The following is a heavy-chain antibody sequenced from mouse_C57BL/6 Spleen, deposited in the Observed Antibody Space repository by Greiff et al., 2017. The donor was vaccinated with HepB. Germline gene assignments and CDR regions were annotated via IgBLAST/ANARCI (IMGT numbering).Heavy chain of an antibody. D-gene: IGHD1-1*02. J-gene: IGHJ3*01. V-gene: IGHV1-52*01. Sequence: QVQLQQSGAELVRPGSSVKLSCKASGYTFTSYWMHWVKQRPIQGLEWIGNIDPSDSETHYNQKFKDKATLTVDKSSSTAYMQLSSLTSEDSAVYYCARSGIYGSLSYWGQGTLVTVSA. CDR1: GYTFTSYW. CDR3: ARSGIYGSLSY. CDR2: IDPSDSET.